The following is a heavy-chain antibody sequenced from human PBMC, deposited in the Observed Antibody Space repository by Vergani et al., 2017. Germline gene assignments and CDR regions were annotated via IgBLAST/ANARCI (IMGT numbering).Heavy chain of an antibody. D-gene: IGHD3-16*01. Sequence: VEAGGGLVQPGGSLRLSCTASGFTFQAFAFHWVRQVSGRGLEWVSGIDRNYGVKNGNSFEGRFSISRDNDKKAVFLQMNNLRHEDTALYFCVKDNDYDADGPFDLWGRGNLVTVSS. J-gene: IGHJ2*01. CDR3: VKDNDYDADGPFDL. CDR1: GFTFQAFA. CDR2: IDRNYGVK. V-gene: IGHV3-9*01.